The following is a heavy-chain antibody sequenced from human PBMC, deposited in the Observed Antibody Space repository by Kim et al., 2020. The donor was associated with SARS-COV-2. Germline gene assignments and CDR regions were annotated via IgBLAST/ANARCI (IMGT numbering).Heavy chain of an antibody. CDR2: INYSGNT. J-gene: IGHJ4*02. Sequence: SETLSLTCTVSGASISRSSNYWGWIRQPPGKGLEWIGSINYSGNTYYNPSLKSRVTISVDTSKNQFSLKMRSVTAADTAVYYCARLVSENSAVEYWGQGTLVPVPS. V-gene: IGHV4-39*01. CDR1: GASISRSSNY. CDR3: ARLVSENSAVEY.